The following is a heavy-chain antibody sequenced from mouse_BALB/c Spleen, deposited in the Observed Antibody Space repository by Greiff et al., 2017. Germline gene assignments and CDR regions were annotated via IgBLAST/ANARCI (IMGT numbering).Heavy chain of an antibody. Sequence: ESGPGLVKPSQSLSLTCSVTGYSITSGYYWNWIRQFPGNKLEWMGYISYDGSNNYNPSLKNRISITRDTSKNQFFLKLNSVTTEDTATYYCASYSQLRAYWGQGTLVTVSA. D-gene: IGHD2-12*01. CDR1: GYSITSGYY. CDR2: ISYDGSN. CDR3: ASYSQLRAY. J-gene: IGHJ3*01. V-gene: IGHV3-6*02.